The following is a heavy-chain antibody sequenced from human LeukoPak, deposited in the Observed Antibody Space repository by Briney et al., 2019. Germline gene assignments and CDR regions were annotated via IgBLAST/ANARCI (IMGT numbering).Heavy chain of an antibody. V-gene: IGHV3-21*01. Sequence: PGGSLRLSCAASGFTFSSFIMNWVRQAPGKGLEWVSSISSSSSYIYYADSLKGRFTISRDNAKNSLYLQMNSLRAEDTAVYYCARDSRAVADAFDIWGQRTMVTVSS. CDR3: ARDSRAVADAFDI. D-gene: IGHD6-19*01. CDR2: ISSSSSYI. CDR1: GFTFSSFI. J-gene: IGHJ3*02.